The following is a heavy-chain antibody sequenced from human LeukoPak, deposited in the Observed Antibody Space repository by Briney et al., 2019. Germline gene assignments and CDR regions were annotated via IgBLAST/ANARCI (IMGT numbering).Heavy chain of an antibody. V-gene: IGHV3-66*01. CDR1: GFTVSSNY. CDR2: IYSGGST. CDR3: ARDPLYDSSPSDAFDI. J-gene: IGHJ3*02. Sequence: GGSLRLSCAASGFTVSSNYMSWVRQAPGKGLEWVSVIYSGGSTYYADSVKGRFTISRDNSKNTLYLQMNSLRAEDTAVYYCARDPLYDSSPSDAFDIWGQGTMVTVSS. D-gene: IGHD3-22*01.